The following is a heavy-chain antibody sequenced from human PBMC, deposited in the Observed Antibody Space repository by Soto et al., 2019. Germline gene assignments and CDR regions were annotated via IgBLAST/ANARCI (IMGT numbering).Heavy chain of an antibody. CDR1: GYTFTGYY. CDR3: ARGLGITIFGLVITSHDAFDI. D-gene: IGHD3-3*01. CDR2: INSNSGGT. Sequence: ASVKVSCKASGYTFTGYYMHWVRQAPGQGLEWMGWINSNSGGTNYAQKFQGWVTMTRDTSISTAYMELSRLRSDDTAVYYCARGLGITIFGLVITSHDAFDIWGQGTMVTVSS. V-gene: IGHV1-2*04. J-gene: IGHJ3*02.